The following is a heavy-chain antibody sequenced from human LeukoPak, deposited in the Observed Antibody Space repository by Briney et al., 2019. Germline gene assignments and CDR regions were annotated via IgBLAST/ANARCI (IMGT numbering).Heavy chain of an antibody. D-gene: IGHD3-10*01. CDR2: IYYSGST. V-gene: IGHV4-39*01. Sequence: SETLSLTCTVPGGSISSSSYYWGWIRQPPGKGLEWIGSIYYSGSTYYNPSLKSRVTISVDTSKNQFSLKLSSVTAADTAVYYCARLLRVRGHYFEYWGQGTLVTVSS. J-gene: IGHJ4*02. CDR1: GGSISSSSYY. CDR3: ARLLRVRGHYFEY.